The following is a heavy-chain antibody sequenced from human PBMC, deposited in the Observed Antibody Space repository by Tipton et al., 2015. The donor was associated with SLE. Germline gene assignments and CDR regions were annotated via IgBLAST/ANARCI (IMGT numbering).Heavy chain of an antibody. Sequence: SLRLSCAASGFNFDNYGMSWVRQAPGKGLEWVSAISGSSSYIYYADSVKGRFTISRDNAKNSLYLQMNSLRAEDTAVYYCARDLGQLWLRGAFDYWGQGTLVTVSS. J-gene: IGHJ4*02. V-gene: IGHV3-21*01. CDR2: ISGSSSYI. CDR3: ARDLGQLWLRGAFDY. CDR1: GFNFDNYG. D-gene: IGHD5-18*01.